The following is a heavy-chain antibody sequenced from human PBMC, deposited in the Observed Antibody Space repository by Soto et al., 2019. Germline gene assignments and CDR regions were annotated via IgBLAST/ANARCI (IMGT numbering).Heavy chain of an antibody. D-gene: IGHD2-2*01. V-gene: IGHV4-4*07. CDR1: GGSISGYY. Sequence: PSETLSLTFTVSGGSISGYYWSWVRQPAGKGLEWVVRIYSDGTTNYSPSLKSRVTMSLDTSKDQFSLHLNSVTAADTAVYYCSRVGCSNSKCYTRGMDVWGQGTTVTVS. J-gene: IGHJ6*02. CDR2: IYSDGTT. CDR3: SRVGCSNSKCYTRGMDV.